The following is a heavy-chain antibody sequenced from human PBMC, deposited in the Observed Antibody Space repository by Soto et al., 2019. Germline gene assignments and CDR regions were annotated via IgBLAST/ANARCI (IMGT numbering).Heavy chain of an antibody. J-gene: IGHJ4*02. Sequence: QLQLQESGPGLVKPSETLSLTCTVSGGSISSSSYYWGWIRQPPGKGPEWIGSIYYSGSTYYNPSLKSRVTISVDTSKNQFSLKLSSVTAADTAVYYCASLTGYSSSWYIHWGQGTLVTVSS. D-gene: IGHD6-13*01. V-gene: IGHV4-39*01. CDR1: GGSISSSSYY. CDR3: ASLTGYSSSWYIH. CDR2: IYYSGST.